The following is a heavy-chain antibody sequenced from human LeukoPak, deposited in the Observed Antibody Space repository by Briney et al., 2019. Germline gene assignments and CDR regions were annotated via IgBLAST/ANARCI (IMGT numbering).Heavy chain of an antibody. CDR1: GNSISSYY. D-gene: IGHD6-13*01. Sequence: SETLSLTCNVFGNSISSYYWGWIRQPPGKGLEWIGSIYYSGSTYYNPSLKSRVTISVDTSKNQFSLKLSSVTAADTAVYYCARLSGSSSWPGYWGQGTLVTVSS. CDR3: ARLSGSSSWPGY. V-gene: IGHV4-39*01. J-gene: IGHJ4*02. CDR2: IYYSGST.